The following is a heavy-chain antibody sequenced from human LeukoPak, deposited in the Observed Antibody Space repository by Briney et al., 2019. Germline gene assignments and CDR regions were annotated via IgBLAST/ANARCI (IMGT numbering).Heavy chain of an antibody. V-gene: IGHV1-2*04. CDR3: ARGTATGITMIVVVNLDY. CDR2: INPNSGGT. D-gene: IGHD3-22*01. CDR1: GYTFTGYY. J-gene: IGHJ4*02. Sequence: GASVKVSCKASGYTFTGYYMHWVRQAPGQGLEWMGWINPNSGGTNYAQKFQGWVTMTRDTSISTAYMELSRLRSDDTAVYYCARGTATGITMIVVVNLDYWGQGTLVTVSS.